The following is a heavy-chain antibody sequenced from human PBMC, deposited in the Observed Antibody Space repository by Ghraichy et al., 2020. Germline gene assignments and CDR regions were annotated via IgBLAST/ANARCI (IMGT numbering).Heavy chain of an antibody. J-gene: IGHJ4*02. CDR1: GFTFSSYS. V-gene: IGHV3-48*04. CDR2: ISSSSSTI. Sequence: LSLTCAASGFTFSSYSMNWVRQAPGKGLEWVSYISSSSSTIYYADSVKGRFTISRDNAKNSLYLQMNSLRAEDTAVYYCAGFGTTRSWGFDYWGQGTLVTVSS. CDR3: AGFGTTRSWGFDY. D-gene: IGHD3-10*01.